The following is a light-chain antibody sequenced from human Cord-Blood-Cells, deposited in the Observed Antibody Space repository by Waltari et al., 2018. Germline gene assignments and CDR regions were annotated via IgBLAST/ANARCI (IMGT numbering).Light chain of an antibody. Sequence: EIVMTQSPDTLSVPPGERATLSCRASQSVSSNLAWYQQKPGQAPRLLIYGASTRATGIPARFSGSGSVTEFTLTISSLQSEDFAVYYCQQYNNWPPYTFGQGTKLEIK. J-gene: IGKJ2*01. V-gene: IGKV3-15*01. CDR2: GAS. CDR1: QSVSSN. CDR3: QQYNNWPPYT.